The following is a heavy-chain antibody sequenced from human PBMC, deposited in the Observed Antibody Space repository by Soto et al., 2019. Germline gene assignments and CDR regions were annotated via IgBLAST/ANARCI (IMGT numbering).Heavy chain of an antibody. D-gene: IGHD6-13*01. CDR2: INAGNGNT. V-gene: IGHV1-3*01. J-gene: IGHJ5*02. CDR3: ARAPSSSWYPNNWFDP. Sequence: ASVKVSCKASGYTFTSYAMHWVRQAPGQRLEWMGWINAGNGNTKYSQKFQGRVTITRDTSASTAYMELSSLRSEGTAVYYCARAPSSSWYPNNWFDPWGQGTLVTVSS. CDR1: GYTFTSYA.